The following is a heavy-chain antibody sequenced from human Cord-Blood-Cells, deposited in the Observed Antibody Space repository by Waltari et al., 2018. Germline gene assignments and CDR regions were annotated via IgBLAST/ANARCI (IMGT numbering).Heavy chain of an antibody. V-gene: IGHV4-38-2*02. CDR2: IYHSGRT. CDR3: ARGITGITADY. J-gene: IGHJ4*02. CDR1: GYSFSSGYY. Sequence: QVQLQESGPGLVKPSETLSLTCTVSGYSFSSGYYWGWIRQPPGKGLEWIGSIYHSGRTYYNPSLKSRVTISVDTSKNQFSLKLSSVTAADTAVYYCARGITGITADYWGQGTLVTVSS. D-gene: IGHD1-20*01.